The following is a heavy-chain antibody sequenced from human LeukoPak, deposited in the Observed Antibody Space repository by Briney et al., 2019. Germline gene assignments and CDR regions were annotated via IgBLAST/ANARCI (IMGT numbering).Heavy chain of an antibody. CDR3: ARVDPDSRSTLEVSEY. CDR1: GGSISSYY. Sequence: PSETLSLTCTVSGGSISSYYWSWIRQPPGKGLEWIGYIYYSGSTNYNPSLKSRVTISVDTSKNQFSLKLSSVTAADTAVDYCARVDPDSRSTLEVSEYWGQGNLVTVSS. V-gene: IGHV4-59*01. D-gene: IGHD6-6*01. CDR2: IYYSGST. J-gene: IGHJ4*02.